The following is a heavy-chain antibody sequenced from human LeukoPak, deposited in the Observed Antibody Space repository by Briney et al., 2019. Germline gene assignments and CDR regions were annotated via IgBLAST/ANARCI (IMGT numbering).Heavy chain of an antibody. J-gene: IGHJ4*02. V-gene: IGHV3-30*18. Sequence: GSLRLSCAASGFTFSSYGMHWVRQAPGKGLEWVAVISYDGSNKYYADSVKGRFTISRDNPKNTLYLQMNSMRAEDTAVYYCAKEGGNFGELSQFDYWGQGTLVTVSS. CDR3: AKEGGNFGELSQFDY. CDR1: GFTFSSYG. D-gene: IGHD3-10*01. CDR2: ISYDGSNK.